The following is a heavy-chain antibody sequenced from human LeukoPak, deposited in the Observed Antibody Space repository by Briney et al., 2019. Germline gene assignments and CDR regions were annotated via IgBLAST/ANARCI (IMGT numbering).Heavy chain of an antibody. CDR2: IKEDGSEK. D-gene: IGHD6-19*01. Sequence: GGSLRLSCAASGFTFSSYWMSWVRRAPGKGLEWVANIKEDGSEKSYMDSVKGRFTISRDNAKNSLYLQMNSLRDEDTAVYYCARQAGYSSGWYPGGYYFDYWGQGTLVTVSS. CDR3: ARQAGYSSGWYPGGYYFDY. J-gene: IGHJ4*02. CDR1: GFTFSSYW. V-gene: IGHV3-7*01.